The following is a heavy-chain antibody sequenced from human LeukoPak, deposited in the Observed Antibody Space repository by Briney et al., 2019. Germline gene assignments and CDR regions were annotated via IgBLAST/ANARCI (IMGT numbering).Heavy chain of an antibody. CDR2: IYHSGST. Sequence: SETLSLTCAVSGYSISSGYYWGWSRPPPGKGREWIGSIYHSGSTYSNPSLKSRVTISVDTSKNQFSLKLSSVTAADTAVYYCSSACYHCLVDYWGQGTLVTVSS. CDR3: SSACYHCLVDY. J-gene: IGHJ4*02. D-gene: IGHD5-12*01. V-gene: IGHV4-38-2*01. CDR1: GYSISSGYY.